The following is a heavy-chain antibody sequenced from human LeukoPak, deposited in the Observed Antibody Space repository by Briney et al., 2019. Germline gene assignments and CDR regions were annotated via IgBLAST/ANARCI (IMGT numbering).Heavy chain of an antibody. Sequence: GGSLRLSCAASGFTFSSYNMNWVRQAPGKGLEWVSFISSSSSYIYYADSVKGRFTISRDNAKNSLYLQMNSLRAEDTAVYYCARVGSTVTTFDYWGQGTLVTVSS. V-gene: IGHV3-21*01. D-gene: IGHD4-17*01. CDR1: GFTFSSYN. J-gene: IGHJ4*02. CDR3: ARVGSTVTTFDY. CDR2: ISSSSSYI.